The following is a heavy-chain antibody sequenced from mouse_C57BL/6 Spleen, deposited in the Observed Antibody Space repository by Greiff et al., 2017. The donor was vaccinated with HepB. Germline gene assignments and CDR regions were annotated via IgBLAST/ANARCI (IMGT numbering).Heavy chain of an antibody. CDR3: ASPLYGSSSYAMDY. CDR2: IRNKANGYTT. J-gene: IGHJ4*01. Sequence: EVQVVESGGGLVQPGGSLSLSCAASGFTFTDYYMSWVRQPPGKALEWLGFIRNKANGYTTEYSASVKGRFTISRDNSQSILYLQMNALRAEDSATYYCASPLYGSSSYAMDYWGQGTSVTVSS. V-gene: IGHV7-3*01. D-gene: IGHD1-1*01. CDR1: GFTFTDYY.